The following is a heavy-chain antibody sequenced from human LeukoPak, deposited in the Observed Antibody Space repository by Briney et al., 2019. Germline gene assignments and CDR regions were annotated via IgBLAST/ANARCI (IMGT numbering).Heavy chain of an antibody. CDR1: GYTFSDYY. CDR2: LNPKNGDT. CDR3: ARFLIGTKFYIDY. J-gene: IGHJ4*02. Sequence: GASVKVSCKASGYTFSDYYIHWVRQAPGHGLEWMGWLNPKNGDTVYAQKFQGRVSMTRDTSISTAFMELSTLNFDDTGVYYCARFLIGTKFYIDYCGQGTLITVSS. V-gene: IGHV1-2*02. D-gene: IGHD1-7*01.